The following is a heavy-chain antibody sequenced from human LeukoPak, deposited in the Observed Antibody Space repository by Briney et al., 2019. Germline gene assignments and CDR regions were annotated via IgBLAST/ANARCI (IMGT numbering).Heavy chain of an antibody. V-gene: IGHV4-59*01. Sequence: SETLSLTCTVSGGSISDYYWNWIRQPPGKGLEWIGYVYYSGSTNYNPSLKSRVTISVDTSKIQFSLKLSSVTAADTAVYYCAGSSRRDGYNFYYWGQGTLVTVSS. CDR2: VYYSGST. D-gene: IGHD5-24*01. J-gene: IGHJ4*02. CDR1: GGSISDYY. CDR3: AGSSRRDGYNFYY.